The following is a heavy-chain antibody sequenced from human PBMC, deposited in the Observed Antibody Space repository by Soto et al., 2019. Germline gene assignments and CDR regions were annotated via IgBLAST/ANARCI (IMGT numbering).Heavy chain of an antibody. CDR3: AKNADFWSWGMGV. V-gene: IGHV3-23*01. CDR2: ISSSGEGK. J-gene: IGHJ6*02. Sequence: PGGSLRLLCAASGFTFNSYAMTWVRQAPGKGLEWVSIISSSGEGKYYVDSVKGRFSISRDNSRTTLNLLMHSLRAENTAVYYCAKNADFWSWGMGVWGQGTTVTVSS. D-gene: IGHD3-3*01. CDR1: GFTFNSYA.